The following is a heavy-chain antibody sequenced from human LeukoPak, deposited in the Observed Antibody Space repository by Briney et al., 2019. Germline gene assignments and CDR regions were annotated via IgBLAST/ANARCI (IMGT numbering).Heavy chain of an antibody. CDR3: TSTYYDFWSGEH. Sequence: PGRSLRLSCTASGFTFSDYAMNWVRQAPGKGLEWVGFIRSKAYGGTTEYAASVKGRFTISRDDSKSIAYLQMNSLKTEDTAVYYCTSTYYDFWSGEHWGQGTLVTVSS. CDR2: IRSKAYGGTT. D-gene: IGHD3-3*01. V-gene: IGHV3-49*04. J-gene: IGHJ4*02. CDR1: GFTFSDYA.